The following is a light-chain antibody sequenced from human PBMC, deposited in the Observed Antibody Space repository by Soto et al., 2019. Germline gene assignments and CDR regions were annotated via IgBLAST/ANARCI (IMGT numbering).Light chain of an antibody. Sequence: DLQMTQSPSSVSASVGDRVTITCRASQGLSSWVAWYQQQPGKAPRLLIYAASSFQSGVPSRLSGSGSGTDFTLTILSLKTEDSATYFCQQPNSFPFTFGQGTTLEI. V-gene: IGKV1-12*01. CDR3: QQPNSFPFT. CDR1: QGLSSW. J-gene: IGKJ2*01. CDR2: AAS.